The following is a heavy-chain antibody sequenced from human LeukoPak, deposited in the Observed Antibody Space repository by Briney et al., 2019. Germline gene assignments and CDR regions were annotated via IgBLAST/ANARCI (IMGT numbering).Heavy chain of an antibody. CDR2: INHSGPT. CDR1: GGSLRGHY. D-gene: IGHD6-6*01. V-gene: IGHV4-34*01. J-gene: IGHJ4*02. Sequence: SDTLSLTCAVSGGSLRGHYGNWIRQPPEKGLEDMGEINHSGPTNHDPSLRGRVAISVDTSNHQCSLRLTSVTAADTAVYYCARDPCSSFSCPLRYWGQGTQVTVPS. CDR3: ARDPCSSFSCPLRY.